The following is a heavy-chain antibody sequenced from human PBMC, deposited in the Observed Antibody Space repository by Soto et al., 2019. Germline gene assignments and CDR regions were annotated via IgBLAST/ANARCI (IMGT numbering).Heavy chain of an antibody. J-gene: IGHJ4*02. Sequence: SETLSLTCTVSGGSIRSDSWSWIRQPPGKGLEWAGYIYYSGGTSYNPSLKSRVTISVDTSKNQFSLKLSSVTTADTAMYYCATLNWNNYFDSWGQGTLVTVSS. V-gene: IGHV4-59*01. CDR3: ATLNWNNYFDS. D-gene: IGHD1-1*01. CDR1: GGSIRSDS. CDR2: IYYSGGT.